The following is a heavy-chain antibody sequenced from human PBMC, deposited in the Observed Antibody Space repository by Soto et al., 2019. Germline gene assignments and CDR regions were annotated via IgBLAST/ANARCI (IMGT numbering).Heavy chain of an antibody. J-gene: IGHJ6*02. D-gene: IGHD3-9*01. Sequence: SETLSLTCAVYGGSFSGYHWSWIRQPPGKGQAWIGEINHSGSTNYNPSLKSRVTISIGTSKNQFSLKLSSVTAADTAVYYCARDPPYDILTGRYYYYGMDVWGQGTTVTVSS. V-gene: IGHV4-34*01. CDR1: GGSFSGYH. CDR2: INHSGST. CDR3: ARDPPYDILTGRYYYYGMDV.